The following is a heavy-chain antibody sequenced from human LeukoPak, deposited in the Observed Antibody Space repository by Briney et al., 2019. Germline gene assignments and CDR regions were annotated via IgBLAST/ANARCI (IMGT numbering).Heavy chain of an antibody. CDR1: GYTFTSYG. V-gene: IGHV1-18*01. D-gene: IGHD1-14*01. J-gene: IGHJ5*02. CDR3: VRDRNPGAVNWFDP. Sequence: ASVKVSCKASGYTFTSYGISWVRQAPGQGLEWMGWISAYNGNTNYAQKLQGRVTMTTDTSTSTAYMELRSLRSDDTAVYYCVRDRNPGAVNWFDPWGQGTLVTVSS. CDR2: ISAYNGNT.